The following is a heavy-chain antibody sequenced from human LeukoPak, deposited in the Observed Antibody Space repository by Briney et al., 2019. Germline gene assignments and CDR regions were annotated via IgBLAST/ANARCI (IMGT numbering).Heavy chain of an antibody. CDR3: AREFYGDYSLNYYMDV. CDR2: ISSSGSTI. CDR1: GFTFSDYY. J-gene: IGHJ6*03. D-gene: IGHD4-17*01. Sequence: GGSLRLSCAASGFTFSDYYMSWIRQAPGKGLEWVSYISSSGSTIYYADSVKGRFTISRDNAKNSLYLQMDSLRAEDTAVYYCAREFYGDYSLNYYMDVWGKGTTVTISS. V-gene: IGHV3-11*01.